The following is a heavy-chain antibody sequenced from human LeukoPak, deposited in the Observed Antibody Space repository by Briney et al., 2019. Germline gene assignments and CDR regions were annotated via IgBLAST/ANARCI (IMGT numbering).Heavy chain of an antibody. V-gene: IGHV1-8*01. CDR3: AREWNGSGSYCWFDP. Sequence: ASVKVSCKASGYTFTSYDINWGRQATGHRLEWMGGMNPNSGNTGYAQKFQGRVTMTRNTSISTAYMELSSLRSEDTAVYYCAREWNGSGSYCWFDPWGQGTLVTVSS. CDR1: GYTFTSYD. J-gene: IGHJ5*02. D-gene: IGHD3-10*01. CDR2: MNPNSGNT.